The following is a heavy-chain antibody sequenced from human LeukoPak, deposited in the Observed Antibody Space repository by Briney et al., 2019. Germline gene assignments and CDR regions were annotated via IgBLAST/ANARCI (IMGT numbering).Heavy chain of an antibody. Sequence: PGGSLRLSCAASGFTFSSYAMHWVRQAPGKGLEWVAVISYDGSNKYYADSVKGRFTISRDNSKNTLYLQMNSLRAEDTAVYYCASLAQSYFDYWGQGTLVTVSS. CDR1: GFTFSSYA. CDR2: ISYDGSNK. V-gene: IGHV3-30-3*01. J-gene: IGHJ4*02. D-gene: IGHD2-15*01. CDR3: ASLAQSYFDY.